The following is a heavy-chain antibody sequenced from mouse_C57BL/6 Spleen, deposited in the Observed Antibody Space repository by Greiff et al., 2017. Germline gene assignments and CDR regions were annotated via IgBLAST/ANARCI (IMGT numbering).Heavy chain of an antibody. CDR1: GFSLSTSGMG. V-gene: IGHV8-12*01. D-gene: IGHD1-1*01. J-gene: IGHJ4*01. Sequence: QVTLKESGPGILQSSQTLSLTCSFSGFSLSTSGMGVSWIRQPSGKGLEWLAHIYWDDDKRYNPSLKSRLTISKDTSRNQVFLKITSVDTADTATYYCARIPTYYYGSSYAMDYWGQGTSVTVSS. CDR3: ARIPTYYYGSSYAMDY. CDR2: IYWDDDK.